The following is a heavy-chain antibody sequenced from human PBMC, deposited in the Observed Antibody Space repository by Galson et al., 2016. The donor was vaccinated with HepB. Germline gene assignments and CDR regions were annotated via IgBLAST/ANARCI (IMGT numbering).Heavy chain of an antibody. CDR2: TYYRSKWYN. J-gene: IGHJ3*01. Sequence: CAISGDSVSSNSAAWNWIRQSPSRGLEWLGRTYYRSKWYNDYAVSVKSRITIDIDTSKNQFSLQLTSVTPEDTAVYYCIRGWAMPVWGQGTMVTVSS. CDR1: GDSVSSNSAA. D-gene: IGHD2-2*01. CDR3: IRGWAMPV. V-gene: IGHV6-1*01.